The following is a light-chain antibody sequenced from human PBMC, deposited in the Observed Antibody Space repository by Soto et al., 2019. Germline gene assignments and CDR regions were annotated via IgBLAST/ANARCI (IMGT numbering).Light chain of an antibody. Sequence: QSALTQPASVSGSPGQSITISCTGTSSDVGGYDYVSWYQQHPGKAPKLMIYEVSNRPSGVSNRFSDSKSGNTASLTISGLQAEDEADYYCSSYTSSSTFVFGGGTKLTVL. V-gene: IGLV2-14*01. CDR1: SSDVGGYDY. J-gene: IGLJ2*01. CDR3: SSYTSSSTFV. CDR2: EVS.